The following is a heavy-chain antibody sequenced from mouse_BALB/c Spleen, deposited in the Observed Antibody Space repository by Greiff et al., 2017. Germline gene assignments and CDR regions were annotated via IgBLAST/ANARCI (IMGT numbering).Heavy chain of an antibody. CDR3: TRTGPVAPFDY. CDR1: GYTFTSYY. CDR2: INPSNGGT. J-gene: IGHJ2*01. Sequence: VQLQQPGAELVKPGASVKLSCKASGYTFTSYYMYWVKQRPGQGLEWIGGINPSNGGTNFNEKFKSKATLTVDKSSSTAYMRLSSLTSEDSAVYYCTRTGPVAPFDYWGEGTTLTVSS. D-gene: IGHD1-3*01. V-gene: IGHV1S81*02.